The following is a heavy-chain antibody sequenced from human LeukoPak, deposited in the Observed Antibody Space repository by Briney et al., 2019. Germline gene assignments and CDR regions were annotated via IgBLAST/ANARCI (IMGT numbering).Heavy chain of an antibody. V-gene: IGHV3-30*04. CDR2: ISYDGDDK. J-gene: IGHJ6*01. Sequence: PGGSLRLSCAASGFIFSNYAMYWVRQAPVKGLEWVGVISYDGDDKRNADSVNGRFTISRDNSKNTLYLQMNSLRPEDTAVYYCARDRDRDIIGDGMDVWGKGTTVTVSS. CDR1: GFIFSNYA. CDR3: ARDRDRDIIGDGMDV. D-gene: IGHD2-15*01.